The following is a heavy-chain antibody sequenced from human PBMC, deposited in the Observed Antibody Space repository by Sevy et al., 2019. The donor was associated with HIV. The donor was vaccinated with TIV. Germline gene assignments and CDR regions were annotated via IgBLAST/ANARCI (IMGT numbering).Heavy chain of an antibody. D-gene: IGHD3-9*01. CDR1: GGSISSGGYS. CDR3: ARGSRYYDILTGYYKGYYFDY. V-gene: IGHV4-30-2*01. CDR2: IYHSGST. Sequence: SETLSLTCAVSGGSISSGGYSWSWIRRPPGKGLEWIGYIYHSGSTYYNPSLKSRVTISVDRSKNQFSLKLSSVTAADTAVYYCARGSRYYDILTGYYKGYYFDYWGQGTLVTVSS. J-gene: IGHJ4*02.